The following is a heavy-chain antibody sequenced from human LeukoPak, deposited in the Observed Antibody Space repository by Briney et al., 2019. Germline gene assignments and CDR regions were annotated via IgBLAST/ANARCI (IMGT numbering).Heavy chain of an antibody. Sequence: GGSLRLSCAASGFTFSSYWMSWVRQAPGKGQEWVANIKQDGSEKYYVDSVKGRFTISRDNAKNSLYLQMNSLRAEDTAVYYCARVEVVMAAYFDYWGQGTLVTVSS. J-gene: IGHJ4*02. V-gene: IGHV3-7*01. CDR1: GFTFSSYW. CDR3: ARVEVVMAAYFDY. CDR2: IKQDGSEK. D-gene: IGHD2-21*01.